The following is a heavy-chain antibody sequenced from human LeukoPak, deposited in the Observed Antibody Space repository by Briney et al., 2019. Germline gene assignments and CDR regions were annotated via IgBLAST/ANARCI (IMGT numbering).Heavy chain of an antibody. D-gene: IGHD2-21*02. CDR2: IYPGDSDT. Sequence: GESLKISCQGSGYSFTSYWIGWVRQMPGKGLEWMGIIYPGDSDTRYSPSFQGQVTISADKSISTAYPQWRSLKASDTAMYYCARQTAGGVSYYYYGMDVWGQGTTVTVSS. CDR1: GYSFTSYW. J-gene: IGHJ6*02. CDR3: ARQTAGGVSYYYYGMDV. V-gene: IGHV5-51*01.